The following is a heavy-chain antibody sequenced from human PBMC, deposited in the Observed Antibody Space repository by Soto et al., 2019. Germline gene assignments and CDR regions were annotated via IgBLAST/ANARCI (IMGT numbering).Heavy chain of an antibody. CDR3: ARFPRNYYDSSGYGLDY. Sequence: TGGSLRLSCAASGFTVSSNYMSWVRQAPGKGLEWVSVIYSGGSTYYADSVKGRFTISRDNSKNTLYLQMNSLRAEDTAVYYCARFPRNYYDSSGYGLDYWGQGTLVTVSS. J-gene: IGHJ4*02. CDR1: GFTVSSNY. CDR2: IYSGGST. D-gene: IGHD3-22*01. V-gene: IGHV3-53*01.